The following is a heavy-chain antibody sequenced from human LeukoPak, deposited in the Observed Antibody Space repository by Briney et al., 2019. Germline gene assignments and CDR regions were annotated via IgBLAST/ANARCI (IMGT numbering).Heavy chain of an antibody. V-gene: IGHV4-30-4*08. D-gene: IGHD1-7*01. CDR3: ARQTGTTLYYYYYMDV. J-gene: IGHJ6*03. Sequence: SQTLSLTCTVSGGSISSGDYYRNWIRQPPGNGLEWIGYIHNSGSTSYNPSLNSRVSISLDTSKRQVSLQLMSVTAADTAVYYCARQTGTTLYYYYYMDVWGKGTTVTVSS. CDR2: IHNSGST. CDR1: GGSISSGDYY.